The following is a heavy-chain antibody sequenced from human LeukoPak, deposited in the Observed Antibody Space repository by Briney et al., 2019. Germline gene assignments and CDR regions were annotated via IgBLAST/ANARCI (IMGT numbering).Heavy chain of an antibody. CDR1: GYTFTVYY. V-gene: IGHV1-2*04. CDR2: INPNSGGT. J-gene: IGHJ4*02. D-gene: IGHD6-13*01. CDR3: ARACGVHSSSCFDY. Sequence: ASVTVSFKASGYTFTVYYMHWVGQAPGQGVEGMGWINPNSGGTNYAQKFQGWVTMTRDTSISTAYMELSRLRSDDTAVYYCARACGVHSSSCFDYWGQGTLVTVSS.